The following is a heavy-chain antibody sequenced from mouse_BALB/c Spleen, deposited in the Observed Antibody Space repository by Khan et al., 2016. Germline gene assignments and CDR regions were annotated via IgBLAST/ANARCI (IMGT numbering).Heavy chain of an antibody. Sequence: QVQLKQSGAELMKPGASVKISCKATGYTFSSYWIEWVKQRPGHGLEWIGEILPGSGNTNYNEKFKGKATITAETSSNTAYMQLSSLTSEDSAGYYWARWLHGAMDYWGQGTSVTVSS. CDR2: ILPGSGNT. D-gene: IGHD2-2*01. CDR1: GYTFSSYW. CDR3: ARWLHGAMDY. J-gene: IGHJ4*01. V-gene: IGHV1-9*01.